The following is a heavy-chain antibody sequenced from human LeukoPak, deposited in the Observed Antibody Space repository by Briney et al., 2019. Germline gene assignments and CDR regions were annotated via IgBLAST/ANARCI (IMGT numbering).Heavy chain of an antibody. D-gene: IGHD6-19*01. CDR1: GGTFSSYA. Sequence: GASVKVSCKASGGTFSSYAISWVRQAPGQGLEWMGGIIPIFGTANYAQKFQGRVTITTDESTSTTYMQLSSLTSEDTAVYYCAIGPEYSSGWYYFDYWGQGTLVTVSS. J-gene: IGHJ4*02. V-gene: IGHV1-69*05. CDR2: IIPIFGTA. CDR3: AIGPEYSSGWYYFDY.